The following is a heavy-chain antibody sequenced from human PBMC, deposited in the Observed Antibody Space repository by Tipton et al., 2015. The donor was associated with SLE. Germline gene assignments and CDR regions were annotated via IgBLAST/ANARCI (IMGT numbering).Heavy chain of an antibody. CDR1: GGSIISSNW. CDR2: IYHTGST. D-gene: IGHD5-18*01. CDR3: ARTAGRSVKLWYFDL. Sequence: TLSLTCAVSGGSIISSNWWSWVRQPPGKGLEWLGEIYHTGSTNYNPSLKSRVTISVDKSKNQFSLKLSSVTDVDTAVYYCARTAGRSVKLWYFDLWGRGTLVTVSS. V-gene: IGHV4-4*02. J-gene: IGHJ2*01.